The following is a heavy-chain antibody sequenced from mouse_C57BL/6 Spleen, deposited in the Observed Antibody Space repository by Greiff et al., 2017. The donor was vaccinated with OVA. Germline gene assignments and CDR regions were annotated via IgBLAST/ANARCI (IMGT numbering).Heavy chain of an antibody. CDR1: GFSLTSYG. J-gene: IGHJ3*01. Sequence: VKLVESGPGLVQPSQSLSITCTVSGFSLTSYGVHWVRQSPGKGLEWLGVIWSGGSTDYNAAFISRLSISKDNSKSQVFFKMNSLQADDTAIYYCARNEDYYSWFAYWGQGTLVTVSA. V-gene: IGHV2-2*01. CDR3: ARNEDYYSWFAY. CDR2: IWSGGST. D-gene: IGHD2-1*01.